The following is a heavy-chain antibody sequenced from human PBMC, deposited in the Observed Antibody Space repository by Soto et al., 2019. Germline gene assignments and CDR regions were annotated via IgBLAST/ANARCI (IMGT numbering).Heavy chain of an antibody. CDR1: GFTFRTYG. CDR2: ISSDGRET. J-gene: IGHJ4*02. V-gene: IGHV3-30*03. Sequence: VQLVESGGGLVKPGGSMRLSCAASGFTFRTYGMNWVRQAPGRGLEWVAIISSDGRETYYADSVKGRFTISRDNSENTLYLQMNSLIVEDTAVYYCARQESGTDYWGRGTLVTVSS. CDR3: ARQESGTDY. D-gene: IGHD1-26*01.